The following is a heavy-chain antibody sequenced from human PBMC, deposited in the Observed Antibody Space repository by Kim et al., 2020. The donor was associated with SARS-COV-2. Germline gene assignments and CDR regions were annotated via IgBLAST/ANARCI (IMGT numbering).Heavy chain of an antibody. D-gene: IGHD6-13*01. V-gene: IGHV3-74*01. Sequence: ADSVKGRFTISRDNAKNTLYLQMNSLRAEDTAVYYCARGSSSWPHYYFDYWGQGTLVTVSS. J-gene: IGHJ4*02. CDR3: ARGSSSWPHYYFDY.